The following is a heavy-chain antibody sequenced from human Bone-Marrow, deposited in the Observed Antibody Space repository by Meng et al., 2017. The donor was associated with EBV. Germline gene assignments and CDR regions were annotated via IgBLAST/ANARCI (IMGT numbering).Heavy chain of an antibody. CDR1: GGSISSSNW. D-gene: IGHD3-3*01. Sequence: QVQLQGAGPGLVKPSGTLSLTCAVSGGSISSSNWWTWVRQPPGKGLEWIGEIYHSGSTNYNPSPKSRVTISVDKSKNQFSLKLSSVTAADTAVYYCATRMTIFGVAPFGYWGQGTLVTVSS. J-gene: IGHJ4*02. V-gene: IGHV4-4*02. CDR3: ATRMTIFGVAPFGY. CDR2: IYHSGST.